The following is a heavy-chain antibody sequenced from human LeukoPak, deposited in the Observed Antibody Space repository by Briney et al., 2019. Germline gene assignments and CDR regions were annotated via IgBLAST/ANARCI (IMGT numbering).Heavy chain of an antibody. CDR3: ARDHVQRFWSGYYTGNFDY. Sequence: GGSLRLSCAASGFTFSSYSMNWVRQAPGKGLEWVSYISSSSSTIYYADSVKGRFTISRDNAKNSLYLQMNSLRDEDTAVYYCARDHVQRFWSGYYTGNFDYRGQGTLVTVSS. V-gene: IGHV3-48*02. J-gene: IGHJ4*02. D-gene: IGHD3-3*01. CDR1: GFTFSSYS. CDR2: ISSSSSTI.